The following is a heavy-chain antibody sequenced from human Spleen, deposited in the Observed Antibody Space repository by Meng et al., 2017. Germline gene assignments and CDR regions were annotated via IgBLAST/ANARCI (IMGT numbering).Heavy chain of an antibody. V-gene: IGHV3-7*01. D-gene: IGHD5-24*01. CDR3: ARGGYKDNSGPTMWVDY. CDR2: INQDGSQK. CDR1: EFTFSTYW. Sequence: GESLKISCAASEFTFSTYWMSWVRQAPGKGLEWVANINQDGSQKYFLDSVKGRFTISRDNAKNSLFLQMNILRVEDTAVYYCARGGYKDNSGPTMWVDYWGQGTLVTVSS. J-gene: IGHJ4*02.